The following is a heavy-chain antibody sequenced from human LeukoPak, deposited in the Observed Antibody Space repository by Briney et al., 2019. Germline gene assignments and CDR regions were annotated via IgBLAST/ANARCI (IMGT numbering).Heavy chain of an antibody. D-gene: IGHD3-9*01. J-gene: IGHJ6*02. Sequence: SVKVSCTASGGTFSSYAISWVRQAPGQGLEWMGGIIPIFGTANYAQKFQGRVTITADESTSTAYMELSSLRSEDTAVYYCARGDILTGYYYYGTDVWGQGTTVTVSS. V-gene: IGHV1-69*13. CDR1: GGTFSSYA. CDR3: ARGDILTGYYYYGTDV. CDR2: IIPIFGTA.